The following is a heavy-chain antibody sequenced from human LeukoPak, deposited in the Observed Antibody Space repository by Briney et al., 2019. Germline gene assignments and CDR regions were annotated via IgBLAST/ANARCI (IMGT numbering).Heavy chain of an antibody. V-gene: IGHV1-46*01. CDR3: AKNVEMATISYYYYMDV. D-gene: IGHD5-24*01. J-gene: IGHJ6*03. CDR2: INPSGGST. Sequence: ASVKVSCKASGYTFTSYYMHWVRQAPGQGLEWMGIINPSGGSTSYAQKFQGRVTMTRDTSTRTVYMELSSLRSEDTAVYYCAKNVEMATISYYYYMDVWGKGTTVTVSS. CDR1: GYTFTSYY.